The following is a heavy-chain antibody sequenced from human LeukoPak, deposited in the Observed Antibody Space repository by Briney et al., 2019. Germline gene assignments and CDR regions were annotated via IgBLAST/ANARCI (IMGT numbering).Heavy chain of an antibody. Sequence: PGRSLRLSSAASGLTFSSYEMNWVRHPPGKGMEWVSYISSSGTTIYYASSVKGRFTISRDNAKNSLYLQMDSLRAENTAVYYCAREETGRYYYYYYMDVWGKGTTVTISS. CDR1: GLTFSSYE. D-gene: IGHD1-1*01. J-gene: IGHJ6*03. V-gene: IGHV3-48*03. CDR3: AREETGRYYYYYYMDV. CDR2: ISSSGTTI.